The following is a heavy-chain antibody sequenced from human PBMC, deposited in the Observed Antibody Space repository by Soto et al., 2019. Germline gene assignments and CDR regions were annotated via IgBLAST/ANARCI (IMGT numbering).Heavy chain of an antibody. CDR3: ARSDFGVVIGDYYYYMDV. Sequence: SETLSLTCAVSSGSISSSNWWSWVRQPPGKGLEWIGEIYHSGSTNYNPSLKSRVTISVDKSKNQFSLKLSSVTAADTAVYYYARSDFGVVIGDYYYYMDVWGKGTTVTVSS. V-gene: IGHV4-4*02. J-gene: IGHJ6*03. CDR1: SGSISSSNW. CDR2: IYHSGST. D-gene: IGHD3-3*01.